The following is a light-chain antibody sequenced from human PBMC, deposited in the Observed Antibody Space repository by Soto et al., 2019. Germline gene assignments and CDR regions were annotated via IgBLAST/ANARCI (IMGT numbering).Light chain of an antibody. CDR1: QSISSW. V-gene: IGKV1-5*01. CDR2: DVS. Sequence: DIQMTQSPSTLSASVGDRVTITCRASQSISSWLAWYQQKPGKAPNLLIYDVSSLECGVSSRFSGSGSGTEFTLTISSLQPDDFATYYCQQYNSYSLFGEGTKV. J-gene: IGKJ4*01. CDR3: QQYNSYSL.